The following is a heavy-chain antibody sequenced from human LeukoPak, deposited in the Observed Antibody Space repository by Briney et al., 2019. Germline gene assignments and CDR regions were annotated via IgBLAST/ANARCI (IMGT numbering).Heavy chain of an antibody. V-gene: IGHV3-23*01. CDR1: GFIFSSYA. CDR2: ISGSGGST. Sequence: GGSLRLSCAASGFIFSSYAMSWVRQAPGKGLEWVSRISGSGGSTYYADSVKGRFTISRDNSKNTLYMQMNSLRAEDTAVYYCAKGNSGWYDYWGQGTLVTVSS. CDR3: AKGNSGWYDY. D-gene: IGHD6-19*01. J-gene: IGHJ4*02.